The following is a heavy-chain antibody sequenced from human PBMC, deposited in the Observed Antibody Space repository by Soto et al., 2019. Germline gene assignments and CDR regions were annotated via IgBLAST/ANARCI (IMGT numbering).Heavy chain of an antibody. J-gene: IGHJ5*02. CDR3: AREQTICGVGLSLESGWFDP. CDR2: IYYSGST. V-gene: IGHV4-31*03. D-gene: IGHD3-3*01. CDR1: GGSISSGGYY. Sequence: QVQLQESGPGLVKPSQTLSLTCTVSGGSISSGGYYWSWIRQHPGKGLEWIGYIYYSGSTYYNPSLQRRVTISVDTSKTQISLKLRSVTAADTAVYYCAREQTICGVGLSLESGWFDPWGQGTLVTVSS.